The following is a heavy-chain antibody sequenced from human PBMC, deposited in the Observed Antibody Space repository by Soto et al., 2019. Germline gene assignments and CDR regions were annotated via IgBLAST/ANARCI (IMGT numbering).Heavy chain of an antibody. D-gene: IGHD1-26*01. J-gene: IGHJ4*02. CDR3: AREPTI. CDR1: GGPISRGGYY. Sequence: QVQLQESGPGLVKPSQTLSLTCTFSGGPISRGGYYWSWIRPHPGKGLEWIGYIYYSGSTYYNPALKSRVTTSVDTSKHKFALKLSSVTAADTAVYYCAREPTIWGQGTLVTVSS. CDR2: IYYSGST. V-gene: IGHV4-31*03.